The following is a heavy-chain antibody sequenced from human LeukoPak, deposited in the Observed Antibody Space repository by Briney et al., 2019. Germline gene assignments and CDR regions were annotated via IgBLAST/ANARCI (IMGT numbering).Heavy chain of an antibody. D-gene: IGHD5-24*01. Sequence: SETLSLTCTVSGGSISSSSYYWGWMRQPPGKGLEWIGSIYYSGSTYYNPSLKSRVTISVDTSKNQFSLKLSSVTAADTAVYYCARRREMATIDYWGQGTLVTVSS. CDR2: IYYSGST. J-gene: IGHJ4*02. V-gene: IGHV4-39*01. CDR3: ARRREMATIDY. CDR1: GGSISSSSYY.